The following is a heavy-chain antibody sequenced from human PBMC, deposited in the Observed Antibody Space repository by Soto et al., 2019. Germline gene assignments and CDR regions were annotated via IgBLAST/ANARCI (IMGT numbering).Heavy chain of an antibody. Sequence: QVQLVQSGAEVKKPGASVKVSCKASGYTFTSYGISWVRQAPGQGLEWMGWISAYNGNTNYAQKLQGRVTMTTDTSTSTAYMELRSLRSDDTAVYYCARDSHALLRWLPHGSRGPREADLDYWGQGTLVTVSS. CDR3: ARDSHALLRWLPHGSRGPREADLDY. CDR1: GYTFTSYG. D-gene: IGHD4-17*01. V-gene: IGHV1-18*04. J-gene: IGHJ4*02. CDR2: ISAYNGNT.